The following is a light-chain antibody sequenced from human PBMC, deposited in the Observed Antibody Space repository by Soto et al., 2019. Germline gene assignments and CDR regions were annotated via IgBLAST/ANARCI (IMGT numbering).Light chain of an antibody. CDR1: NIGSKS. CDR2: DDS. J-gene: IGLJ2*01. CDR3: QMWDSSSDHVV. V-gene: IGLV3-21*02. Sequence: SYELTQPPSVSVAPGQTARITCGGNNIGSKSVHWYQQKPGQAPVLVVYDDSDRPSGIPERFSGSNSGNTATLTISRVEAGDEAHYYCQMWDSSSDHVVFGGGTKVTVL.